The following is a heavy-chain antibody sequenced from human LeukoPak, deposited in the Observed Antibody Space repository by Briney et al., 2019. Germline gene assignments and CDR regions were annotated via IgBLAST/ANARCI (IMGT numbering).Heavy chain of an antibody. CDR3: ARDVSSPSSWWFDP. D-gene: IGHD2-2*01. Sequence: PSETLSLTCTVSGGSISSGSYYWSWIRQPAGKGLEWIGRIYTSGSTNYNPSLKSRVTISVDTSKNQFSLKLSSVTAADTAVYYCARDVSSPSSWWFDPWGQGTLVIVSS. J-gene: IGHJ5*02. V-gene: IGHV4-61*02. CDR2: IYTSGST. CDR1: GGSISSGSYY.